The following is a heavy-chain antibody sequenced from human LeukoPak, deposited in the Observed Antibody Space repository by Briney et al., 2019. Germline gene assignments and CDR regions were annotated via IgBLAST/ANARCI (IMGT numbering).Heavy chain of an antibody. J-gene: IGHJ4*02. V-gene: IGHV3-23*01. CDR1: GFTFSSYA. Sequence: GGSLRLSCAASGFTFSSYAMSWVRQAPGKGLEWVSAISGSGGSTYYADSVKGRFTISRDNSKNTLYLQMNSLRAEDTAVYYCARRWDSSGWPFDYRGQGTLVTVSS. D-gene: IGHD6-19*01. CDR2: ISGSGGST. CDR3: ARRWDSSGWPFDY.